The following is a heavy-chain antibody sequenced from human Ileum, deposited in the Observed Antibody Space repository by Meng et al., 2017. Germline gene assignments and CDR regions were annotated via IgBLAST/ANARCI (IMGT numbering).Heavy chain of an antibody. Sequence: SETVSLTCIVSGGSVSSGSYYWSWIRQPPGKGLEWIGYIYYSGSTNYNPSLKSRVTISVDTSKNQFSLKLSSVTAADTAVYYCARGATYYYGSGSDYSTYYFDYWGQGTLVTVSS. CDR3: ARGATYYYGSGSDYSTYYFDY. D-gene: IGHD3-10*01. CDR1: GGSVSSGSYY. CDR2: IYYSGST. J-gene: IGHJ4*02. V-gene: IGHV4-61*01.